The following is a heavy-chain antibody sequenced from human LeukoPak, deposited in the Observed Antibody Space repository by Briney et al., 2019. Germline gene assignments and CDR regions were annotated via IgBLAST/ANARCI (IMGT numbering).Heavy chain of an antibody. CDR3: XRDLTQYYYGSGSFRY. J-gene: IGHJ4*02. V-gene: IGHV3-23*01. Sequence: GGSLRLSCAASGFTFSSYGMSWVRQAPGKGLEWVSAISGSGGSTYYADSVKGRFTISRDNSKNTLYLQMNSLRAEDTAVYYCXRDLTQYYYGSGSFRYWGQGTLVTVSS. CDR2: ISGSGGST. CDR1: GFTFSSYG. D-gene: IGHD3-10*01.